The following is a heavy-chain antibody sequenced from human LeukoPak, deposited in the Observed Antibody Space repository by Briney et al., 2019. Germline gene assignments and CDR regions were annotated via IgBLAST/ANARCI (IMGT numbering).Heavy chain of an antibody. CDR2: ISGSGGGT. Sequence: PGTSLRLSCAASGFTFRNYGMQWVRQAPGKGLEWVSAISGSGGGTYYADSVNGRFNISRDNSKNTLFLQMNSLRGEDTAVYYCARDWGADSSGYYGSLDYWGQGTLVTVSS. CDR3: ARDWGADSSGYYGSLDY. V-gene: IGHV3-23*01. D-gene: IGHD3-22*01. J-gene: IGHJ4*02. CDR1: GFTFRNYG.